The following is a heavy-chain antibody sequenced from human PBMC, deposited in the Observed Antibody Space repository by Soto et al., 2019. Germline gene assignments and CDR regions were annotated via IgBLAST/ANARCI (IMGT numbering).Heavy chain of an antibody. J-gene: IGHJ6*04. D-gene: IGHD2-15*01. Sequence: GGSLRLSCAASGFIFSSFWMSWVRQAPGKGLEWVANINQDGSEKYYVDSVKGRFTISRDNAKNSLYLQMNSLRAEDTAVYYCARDDVLCDGGRCYGVLLAVWGKGTTVTVSS. V-gene: IGHV3-7*04. CDR2: INQDGSEK. CDR1: GFIFSSFW. CDR3: ARDDVLCDGGRCYGVLLAV.